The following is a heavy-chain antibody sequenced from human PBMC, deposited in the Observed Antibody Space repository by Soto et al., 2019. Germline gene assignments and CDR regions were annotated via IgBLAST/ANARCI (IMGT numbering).Heavy chain of an antibody. V-gene: IGHV1-18*04. CDR2: INTYSGKT. D-gene: IGHD1-26*01. CDR3: ARGPGGATKPYYYYAMDV. J-gene: IGHJ6*01. CDR1: GYTFNGHG. Sequence: QVHLVQSGGEVKKPGTSVKVSCKASGYTFNGHGISWVRQAPGQGLEWMGWINTYSGKTNYAQKFQGRVTMTTTTPTNTTYLELRSLRSGDTAVYYCARGPGGATKPYYYYAMDVWGQGTPITVSS.